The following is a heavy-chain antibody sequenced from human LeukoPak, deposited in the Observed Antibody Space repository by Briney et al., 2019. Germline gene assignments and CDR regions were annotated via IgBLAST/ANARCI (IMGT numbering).Heavy chain of an antibody. D-gene: IGHD2-2*01. J-gene: IGHJ6*03. Sequence: PSETLSLTCTVSGGSISSYYWSWIRQLAGKGLEWFWRIYTSGSTNYNPSLKSRVTMSVDTSKNQFSLKLSSVTAADTAVYYCARESGGIVPAAPRVYYYYYMDVWGKGTTVTVSS. CDR3: ARESGGIVPAAPRVYYYYYMDV. CDR2: IYTSGST. CDR1: GGSISSYY. V-gene: IGHV4-4*07.